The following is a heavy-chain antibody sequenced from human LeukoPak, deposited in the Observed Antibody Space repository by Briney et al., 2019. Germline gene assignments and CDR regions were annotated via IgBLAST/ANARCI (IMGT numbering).Heavy chain of an antibody. CDR3: AKSFTYYYDSSGYYYVEYFQH. CDR1: GFTFSSYA. J-gene: IGHJ1*01. Sequence: GGSLRLSCAASGFTFSSYAMSWVRQAPGKGLEWVSGISGSGGSTYYADSVKGRFTISRDNSKNTLYLRMNSLRAEDTAVYYCAKSFTYYYDSSGYYYVEYFQHWGQGTLVTVSS. CDR2: ISGSGGST. D-gene: IGHD3-22*01. V-gene: IGHV3-23*01.